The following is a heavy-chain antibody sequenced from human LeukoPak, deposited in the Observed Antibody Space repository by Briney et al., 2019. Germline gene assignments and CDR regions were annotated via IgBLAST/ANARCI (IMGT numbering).Heavy chain of an antibody. D-gene: IGHD3-22*01. CDR3: ARDTSGYRRGSFDY. CDR2: IYYSGST. CDR1: GGPTTSYY. V-gene: IGHV4-59*01. J-gene: IGHJ4*02. Sequence: SETLSLTCTVSGGPTTSYYWSWIRQPPWKGLEWIGYIYYSGSTNYNPSLKSRVTISVDTSKNQFSLKLSSLTAADTAVYYCARDTSGYRRGSFDYWGQGTLVTVSS.